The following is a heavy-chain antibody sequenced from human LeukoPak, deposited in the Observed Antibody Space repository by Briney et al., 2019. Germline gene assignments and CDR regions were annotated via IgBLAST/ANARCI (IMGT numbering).Heavy chain of an antibody. D-gene: IGHD5-12*01. J-gene: IGHJ4*02. CDR1: GFTFSSYS. V-gene: IGHV3-21*01. Sequence: PGGSLRLSCAASGFTFSSYSMNWVRQAPGKGLEWVSSISRSSSYIYYVDSVKGRFTISRDNAKNSLYLQMNSLRAEDTALYYCARASYSGYEPDPFDYWGQGTLVTVSS. CDR3: ARASYSGYEPDPFDY. CDR2: ISRSSSYI.